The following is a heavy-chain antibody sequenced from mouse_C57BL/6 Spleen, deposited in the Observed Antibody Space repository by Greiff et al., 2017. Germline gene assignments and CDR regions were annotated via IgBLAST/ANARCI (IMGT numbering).Heavy chain of an antibody. D-gene: IGHD1-1*01. CDR3: ATEGLRYAMDY. V-gene: IGHV1-69*01. CDR2: IDPSDSYT. J-gene: IGHJ4*01. CDR1: GYTFTSYW. Sequence: QVQLQQSGAELVMPGASVKLSCKASGYTFTSYWMHWVKQRPGQGLEWIGEIDPSDSYTNYNQKFKGKSTLTVYTSSSTAYMQLSSLTSEDSAVYYCATEGLRYAMDYWGQGTSVTVSS.